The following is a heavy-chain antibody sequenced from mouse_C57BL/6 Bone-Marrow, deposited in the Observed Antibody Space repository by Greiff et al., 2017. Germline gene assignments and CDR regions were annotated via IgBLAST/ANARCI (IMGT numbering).Heavy chain of an antibody. Sequence: QVQLQQPGAELVMPGASVKLSCKASGYTFTSYWMHWVKQRPGQGLEWIGEIDPSDSYTNYNQKFKGKSTLTVDKSSSTAYMQLSSLTSEDSAVYYCALTGTPFDYWGQGTLVTVSA. CDR3: ALTGTPFDY. V-gene: IGHV1-69*01. CDR1: GYTFTSYW. J-gene: IGHJ3*01. CDR2: IDPSDSYT. D-gene: IGHD4-1*01.